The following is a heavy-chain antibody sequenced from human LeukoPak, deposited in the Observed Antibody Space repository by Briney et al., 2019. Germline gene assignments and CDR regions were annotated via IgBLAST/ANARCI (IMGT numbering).Heavy chain of an antibody. J-gene: IGHJ4*02. CDR2: ISGSGIST. Sequence: HSGGSLRLSCAAAGFTFSDYGMNWVRQAPGKGLEWVSGISGSGISTYYADSVKGRFTISRDNSKNTLYLQMNSLRTEDTAVYYCANSGYSSRWPEPAVDYWGQGTLVTVSS. CDR1: GFTFSDYG. V-gene: IGHV3-23*01. D-gene: IGHD6-13*01. CDR3: ANSGYSSRWPEPAVDY.